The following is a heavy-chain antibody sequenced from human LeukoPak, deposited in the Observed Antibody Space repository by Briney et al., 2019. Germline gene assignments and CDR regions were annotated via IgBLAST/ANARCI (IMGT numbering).Heavy chain of an antibody. CDR2: ISSSSSYI. CDR1: GFTFSSYS. CDR3: ARGGSRMATIIDYYYYMDV. V-gene: IGHV3-21*01. Sequence: GGSLRLSCAASGFTFSSYSMNWVRQAPGKGLEWVSSISSSSSYIYYADSVKGRFTISRDNAKNSLYLQMNSLRAEDTAVYYCARGGSRMATIIDYYYYMDVWGKGTTVTVSS. D-gene: IGHD5-24*01. J-gene: IGHJ6*03.